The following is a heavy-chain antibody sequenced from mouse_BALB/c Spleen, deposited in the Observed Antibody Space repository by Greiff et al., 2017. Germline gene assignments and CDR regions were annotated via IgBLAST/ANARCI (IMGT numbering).Heavy chain of an antibody. CDR1: GFTFSSYT. J-gene: IGHJ1*01. D-gene: IGHD1-1*01. V-gene: IGHV5-12-2*01. CDR3: ARHYGSSYWYFDV. Sequence: EVQRVESGGGLVKPGGSLKLSCAASGFTFSSYTMSWVRQTPEKRLEWVAYISNGGGSTYYPDTVKGRFTISRDNAKNTLYLQMSSLKSEDTAMYYCARHYGSSYWYFDVWGAGTTVTVSS. CDR2: ISNGGGST.